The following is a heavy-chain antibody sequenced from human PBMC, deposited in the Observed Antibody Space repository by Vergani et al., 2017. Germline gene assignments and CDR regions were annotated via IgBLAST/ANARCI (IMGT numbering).Heavy chain of an antibody. CDR1: GFTFSSYA. J-gene: IGHJ5*02. CDR2: ISGSGGST. CDR3: ARGVTRFGVVLGWFDP. D-gene: IGHD3-3*01. V-gene: IGHV3-23*01. Sequence: EVQLLESGGGLVQPGGSLRLSCAASGFTFSSYAMSWVRQAPGKGLEWVSAISGSGGSTYYADSVKGRFTISRDNSKNTLYLQMNSLRAEDTAVYYCARGVTRFGVVLGWFDPWGQGTLVTVSS.